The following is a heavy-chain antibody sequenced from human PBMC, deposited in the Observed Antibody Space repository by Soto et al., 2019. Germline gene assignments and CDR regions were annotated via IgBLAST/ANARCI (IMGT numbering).Heavy chain of an antibody. J-gene: IGHJ4*02. D-gene: IGHD3-22*01. CDR3: AREGASGSHIGY. Sequence: QVQLVQSGAEVKKPGSSVKVSCKASGGTFSSYAISWVRQAPGQGLEWMGGIIPIFGTANYAQKFQGRVTITAHESTSTAYIELSSLRSEDTAVYYSAREGASGSHIGYWGQGTLVTVSS. CDR1: GGTFSSYA. CDR2: IIPIFGTA. V-gene: IGHV1-69*01.